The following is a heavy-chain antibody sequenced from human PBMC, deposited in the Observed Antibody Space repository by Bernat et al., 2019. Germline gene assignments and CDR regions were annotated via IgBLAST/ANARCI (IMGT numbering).Heavy chain of an antibody. Sequence: EVQLVESGGGFVQPGGSLRLSCAASGFTFSASHMHWVRQASGKGLEWVGHVRNNADSYATAYAASVKGRFTISRDDSRDTAYLQMNSLKTEDTAVYYCTRQTISCHDYWGPGTLVTVSS. CDR1: GFTFSASH. D-gene: IGHD2-2*01. CDR3: TRQTISCHDY. CDR2: VRNNADSYAT. J-gene: IGHJ4*02. V-gene: IGHV3-73*01.